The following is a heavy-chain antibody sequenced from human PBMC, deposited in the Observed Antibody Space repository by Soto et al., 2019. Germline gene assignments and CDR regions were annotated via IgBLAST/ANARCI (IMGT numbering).Heavy chain of an antibody. J-gene: IGHJ4*02. CDR2: INHSGST. CDR1: VGYGKGVY. D-gene: IGHD3-3*01. V-gene: IGHV4-34*01. Sequence: ATLPHSYGECVGYGKGVYWGGSRNPQEKGLEWIGEINHSGSTNYNPSLKSRVTISVDTSKNQFSLKLSSVTAADTAVYYCARGTYYDFWSGYSFYFDYWGQGTLVTVSS. CDR3: ARGTYYDFWSGYSFYFDY.